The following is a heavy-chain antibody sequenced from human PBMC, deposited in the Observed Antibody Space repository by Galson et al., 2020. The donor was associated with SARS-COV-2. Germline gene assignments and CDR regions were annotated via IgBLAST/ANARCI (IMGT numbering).Heavy chain of an antibody. Sequence: ETSETLSLTCAVYGGSFSNYYWSWIRQSPGQGLEWIGAINHSGSTSYHPSLKSRVTISLDTSKNQFSLKLTSVTAADTAVDYWSRGVTDSLWGQGALVAVSS. D-gene: IGHD5-18*01. J-gene: IGHJ4*02. CDR3: SRGVTDSL. CDR2: INHSGST. V-gene: IGHV4-34*01. CDR1: GGSFSNYY.